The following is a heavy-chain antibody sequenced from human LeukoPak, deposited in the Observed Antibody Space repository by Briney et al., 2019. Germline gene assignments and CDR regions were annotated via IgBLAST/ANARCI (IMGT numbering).Heavy chain of an antibody. CDR2: INPSCGST. V-gene: IGHV1-46*01. CDR1: GYTFTSYY. D-gene: IGHD6-13*01. Sequence: ASVKVSCKASGYTFTSYYMHWVRQAPGQGLEWMGIINPSCGSTSYAQKFQGRVTMPRDTSTSTVYMELSSLRSEDTAVYYCARAIIAAATARGYYYYYYMDVWGKGTTVTVSS. CDR3: ARAIIAAATARGYYYYYYMDV. J-gene: IGHJ6*03.